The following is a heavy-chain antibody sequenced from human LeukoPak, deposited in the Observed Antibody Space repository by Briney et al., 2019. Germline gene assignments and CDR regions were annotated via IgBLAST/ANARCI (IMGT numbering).Heavy chain of an antibody. CDR2: IGGSGGTT. V-gene: IGHV3-23*01. CDR1: VFIFSTYA. J-gene: IGHJ6*04. Sequence: GGSLRLSCATSVFIFSTYAMTWVRQAPGKGLEWVSTIGGSGGTTYYADSVKGRFTISRDNSKNTLYLQMDSLRAEDAAVYYCAKEVGSYQRLYYGMDVWGKGTTVTVSS. D-gene: IGHD2-2*01. CDR3: AKEVGSYQRLYYGMDV.